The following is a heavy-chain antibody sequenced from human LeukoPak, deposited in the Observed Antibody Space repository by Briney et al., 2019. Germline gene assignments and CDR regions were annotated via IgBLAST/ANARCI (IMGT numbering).Heavy chain of an antibody. CDR1: GGSISNYY. CDR2: IYTSGST. Sequence: SETLSLTCTVSGGSISNYYWSWIRQPAGKGLEWIGRIYTSGSTNYNPSLKSRVAMSVDTSKNQFSLKLSSVTAADTAVYYCARAGTPLRYFDWLFRGDQANYYYYYMDVWGKGTTVTISS. D-gene: IGHD3-9*01. J-gene: IGHJ6*03. V-gene: IGHV4-4*07. CDR3: ARAGTPLRYFDWLFRGDQANYYYYYMDV.